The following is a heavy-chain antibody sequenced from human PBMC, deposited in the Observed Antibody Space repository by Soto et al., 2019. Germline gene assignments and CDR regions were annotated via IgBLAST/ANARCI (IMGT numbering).Heavy chain of an antibody. CDR2: ISYDGSNK. Sequence: GGSLRLSCAASGFTFSSYGMHWVRQAPGKGLEWVAVISYDGSNKYYADSVRGRFTISRDNSKNTLYLQMNSLRAEDTAVYYCAKDGGLDYGDYHYYFDYWGQGTLVTVSS. V-gene: IGHV3-30*18. J-gene: IGHJ4*02. CDR3: AKDGGLDYGDYHYYFDY. CDR1: GFTFSSYG. D-gene: IGHD4-17*01.